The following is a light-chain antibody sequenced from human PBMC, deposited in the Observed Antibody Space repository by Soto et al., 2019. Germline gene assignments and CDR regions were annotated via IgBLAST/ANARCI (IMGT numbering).Light chain of an antibody. J-gene: IGLJ3*02. Sequence: QLVLTQSPSASASLGASVKLTCILSSGHTTYAIAWHQQQPEKGPRYLLKVNSDGSHSKGDGIPDRFSGSSSGAERYLTISSLQSEDEADYYCQTWGTGGVFGGGTKVTVL. CDR2: VNSDGSH. V-gene: IGLV4-69*01. CDR1: SGHTTYA. CDR3: QTWGTGGV.